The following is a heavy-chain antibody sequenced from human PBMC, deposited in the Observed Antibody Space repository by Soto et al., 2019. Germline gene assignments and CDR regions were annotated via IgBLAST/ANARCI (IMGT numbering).Heavy chain of an antibody. CDR3: AKDRVDYGDYRGLDY. V-gene: IGHV3-23*01. D-gene: IGHD4-17*01. Sequence: EVQLLESGGGLVQPGGSLRLSCAASGFTFSSYAMTWVRQAPGKGLEWVSAISGSGTNRYYADSVKGRFTISRDNSKKTLYRQMNSLRAEDTAVYYCAKDRVDYGDYRGLDYWGQGTLVTVSS. J-gene: IGHJ4*02. CDR1: GFTFSSYA. CDR2: ISGSGTNR.